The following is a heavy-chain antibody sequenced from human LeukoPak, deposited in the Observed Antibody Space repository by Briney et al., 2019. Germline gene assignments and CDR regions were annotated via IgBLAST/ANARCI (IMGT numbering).Heavy chain of an antibody. D-gene: IGHD6-13*01. CDR1: GYSISSGYY. CDR3: ARDDSSSWYGGPFDY. V-gene: IGHV4-38-2*02. Sequence: SETLSLTCTVSGYSISSGYYWGWIRQPPGKGLEWIGSIYHSGSTYYNPSLKSRVTISVDTSKNQFSLKLSSVTAADTAVYYCARDDSSSWYGGPFDYWGQGTLVTVSS. CDR2: IYHSGST. J-gene: IGHJ4*02.